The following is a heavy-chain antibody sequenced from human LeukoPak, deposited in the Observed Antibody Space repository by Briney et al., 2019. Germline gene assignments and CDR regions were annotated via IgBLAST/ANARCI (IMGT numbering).Heavy chain of an antibody. Sequence: GGSLRLSCAASGFTFSSYAMSWVRQAPGKGLEWVSAISGSGGSTYYADSVKGRFTISRDNSKNTLYLQMNSLRAEDTAVYYCARDRNDILTGSGMDVWGRGTTVTVSS. CDR3: ARDRNDILTGSGMDV. V-gene: IGHV3-23*01. CDR2: ISGSGGST. D-gene: IGHD3-9*01. J-gene: IGHJ6*02. CDR1: GFTFSSYA.